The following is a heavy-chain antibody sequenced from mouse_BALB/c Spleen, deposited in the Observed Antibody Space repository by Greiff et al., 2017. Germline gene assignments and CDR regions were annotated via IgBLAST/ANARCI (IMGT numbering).Heavy chain of an antibody. J-gene: IGHJ3*01. D-gene: IGHD2-2*01. CDR2: INSNGGST. CDR1: GFTFSSYG. CDR3: AREGYDAWFAY. V-gene: IGHV5-6-3*01. Sequence: EVQLVESGGGLVQPGGSLKLSCAASGFTFSSYGMSWVRQTPDKRLELVATINSNGGSTYYPDSVKGRFTISRDNAKNTLYLQMSSLKSEDTAMYYCAREGYDAWFAYWGQGTLVTVSA.